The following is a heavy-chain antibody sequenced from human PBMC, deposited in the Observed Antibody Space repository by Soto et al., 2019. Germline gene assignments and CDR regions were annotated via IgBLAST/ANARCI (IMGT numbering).Heavy chain of an antibody. V-gene: IGHV4-34*01. CDR2: IHHSGST. Sequence: SETLSLTCALYGGSFDGYYCSWIRQSPGKGLEWIGEIHHSGSTKYNPSLKSRVSLSVDTSTKQFSLKMTSMTAADRGVYYCVRGVDSWSGYLFWGQGTPVTVSS. CDR1: GGSFDGYY. CDR3: VRGVDSWSGYLF. D-gene: IGHD3-3*01. J-gene: IGHJ4*02.